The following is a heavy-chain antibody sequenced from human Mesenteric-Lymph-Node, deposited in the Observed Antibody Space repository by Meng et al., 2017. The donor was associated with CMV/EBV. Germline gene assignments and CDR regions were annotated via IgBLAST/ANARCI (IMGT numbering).Heavy chain of an antibody. CDR2: INHSGNT. D-gene: IGHD4-23*01. J-gene: IGHJ4*02. V-gene: IGHV4-34*01. Sequence: SETLSLTCDVYGGSFDIYYWSWIRQAPGKGLEWIGEINHSGNTNYNPSLKSRVTLSADMSKKQLSLRLTSVTAADTAVYYCARGRPGGFLYYFDYWGQGALVTVPQ. CDR1: GGSFDIYY. CDR3: ARGRPGGFLYYFDY.